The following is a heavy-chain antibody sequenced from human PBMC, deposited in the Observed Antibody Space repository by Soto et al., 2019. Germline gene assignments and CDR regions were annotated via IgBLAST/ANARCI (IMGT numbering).Heavy chain of an antibody. V-gene: IGHV3-21*01. D-gene: IGHD3-10*01. CDR2: ISSSSSYI. CDR3: AREMRDYYGSGSYYRSYYYYGMDV. J-gene: IGHJ6*02. Sequence: GGSLRLSCAASGFTFSSYSMNWVRQAPGKGLEWVSSISSSSSYIYYADSVKGRFTISRDNAKNSLYLQMNSLRAEDTAVYYCAREMRDYYGSGSYYRSYYYYGMDVWGQGTKVTVSS. CDR1: GFTFSSYS.